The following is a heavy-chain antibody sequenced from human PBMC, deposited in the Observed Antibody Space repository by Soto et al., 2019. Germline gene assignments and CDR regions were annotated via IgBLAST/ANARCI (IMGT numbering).Heavy chain of an antibody. CDR1: GYTFISYG. CDR2: ISALNGDT. Sequence: GASVKVSCKASGYTFISYGISWVRQAPGQGLEWMGGISALNGDTDYAQMFQGRVTMTTDTSTRAAYMELRSLRSDDTAVYYCAKQLRGSGWYPLDSWGQGTPVTVSS. J-gene: IGHJ4*02. CDR3: AKQLRGSGWYPLDS. D-gene: IGHD6-19*01. V-gene: IGHV1-18*04.